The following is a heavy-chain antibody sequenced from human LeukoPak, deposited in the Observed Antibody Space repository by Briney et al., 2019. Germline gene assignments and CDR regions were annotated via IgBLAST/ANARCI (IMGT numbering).Heavy chain of an antibody. CDR2: IYYSGST. CDR3: ARLWAGKDDAFDI. D-gene: IGHD3-10*01. J-gene: IGHJ3*02. CDR1: GGSISSYY. V-gene: IGHV4-59*12. Sequence: SETLSLTCTVSGGSISSYYWSWIRQPPGKGLEWIGYIYYSGSTNYNPSLKSRVTISVDTSKNQFSLKLSSVTAADTAVYYCARLWAGKDDAFDIWGQGTMVTVSS.